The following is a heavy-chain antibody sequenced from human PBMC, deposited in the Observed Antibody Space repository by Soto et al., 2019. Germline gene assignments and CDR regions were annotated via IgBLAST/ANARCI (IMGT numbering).Heavy chain of an antibody. CDR3: ARGPKWEPHGRMGY. J-gene: IGHJ4*02. CDR1: GYTFTSYG. V-gene: IGHV1-18*01. D-gene: IGHD1-26*01. Sequence: QVQLGQSGAEVKKPGASVKVSCKASGYTFTSYGISWVRQAPGQGLERMGGISAYNGNTNYAQKLQGRVNMTTDTSTSTADLELRSLRCDDTAVYYCARGPKWEPHGRMGYWGQGTLVTVSS. CDR2: ISAYNGNT.